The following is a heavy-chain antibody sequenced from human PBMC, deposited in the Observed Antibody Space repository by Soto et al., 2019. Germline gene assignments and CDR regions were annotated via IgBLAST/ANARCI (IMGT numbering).Heavy chain of an antibody. CDR2: INSDGSNI. CDR1: GFTLSHSW. Sequence: EVQLVESGGGLAQPGGSLRLSCEASGFTLSHSWMHWVRQAPGKGLVWVAGINSDGSNINYADSVKGRFTISRDNTKNTLYLQMNSLRAEDTAVYYCPRGNYYGMDVWGQGTTVTVS. J-gene: IGHJ6*02. CDR3: PRGNYYGMDV. V-gene: IGHV3-74*01.